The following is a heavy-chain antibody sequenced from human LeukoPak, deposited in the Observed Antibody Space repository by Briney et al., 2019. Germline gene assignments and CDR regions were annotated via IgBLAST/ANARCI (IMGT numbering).Heavy chain of an antibody. CDR1: GGSISSHY. CDR2: IYYSGST. J-gene: IGHJ4*02. V-gene: IGHV4-59*11. Sequence: SETLSLTCTVSGGSISSHYWSWIRQPPGKGLEWIGYIYYSGSTNYNPSLKSRVTISVDTSKNQFSLKLSSVTAADTAVYYCARGGASSRYFDSWGQGTLVTVSS. D-gene: IGHD1-26*01. CDR3: ARGGASSRYFDS.